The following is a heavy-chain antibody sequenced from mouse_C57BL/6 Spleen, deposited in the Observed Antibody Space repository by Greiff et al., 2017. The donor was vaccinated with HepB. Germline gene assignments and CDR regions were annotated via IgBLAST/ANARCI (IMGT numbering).Heavy chain of an antibody. CDR2: IYPGSGST. CDR3: AGITTVVAHYFDY. J-gene: IGHJ2*01. CDR1: GYTFTSYW. Sequence: QVQLQQPGAELVKPGASVKMSCKASGYTFTSYWITWVKQRPGQGLEWIGDIYPGSGSTNYNEKFKSKATLTVETSSSTAYMQLSSLTSEDSAVYYCAGITTVVAHYFDYWGQGTTLTVSS. V-gene: IGHV1-55*01. D-gene: IGHD1-1*01.